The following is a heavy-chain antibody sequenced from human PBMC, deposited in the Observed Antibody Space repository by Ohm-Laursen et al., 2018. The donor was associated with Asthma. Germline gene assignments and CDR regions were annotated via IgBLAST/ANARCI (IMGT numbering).Heavy chain of an antibody. V-gene: IGHV1-69*10. CDR3: ARSRQQLVRYDGFDI. D-gene: IGHD6-6*01. CDR1: GGTFSSYA. J-gene: IGHJ3*02. Sequence: SVKVSCKASGGTFSSYAINWVRQAPGQGLEWVGVIIPLFGLPNYAQKFKGRVTITADKSTSTAYMDLTSLTSEDTAVYYCARSRQQLVRYDGFDIWGQGTMVTVSS. CDR2: IIPLFGLP.